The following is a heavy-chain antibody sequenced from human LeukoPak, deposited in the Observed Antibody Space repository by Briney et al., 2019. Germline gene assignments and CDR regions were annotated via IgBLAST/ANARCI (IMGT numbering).Heavy chain of an antibody. CDR2: INPKSGGT. CDR3: ARDPWGVDFVVVPAAIHDP. D-gene: IGHD2-2*01. V-gene: IGHV1-2*06. CDR1: GYTFTSYY. Sequence: GASVTVSCKASGYTFTSYYIHWVRQAPGQGLEWMGRINPKSGGTNYAQKFQGRVTMTRDTSISTAYMELSRLTSDDTAMFYCARDPWGVDFVVVPAAIHDPWGQGTLVTVSS. J-gene: IGHJ5*02.